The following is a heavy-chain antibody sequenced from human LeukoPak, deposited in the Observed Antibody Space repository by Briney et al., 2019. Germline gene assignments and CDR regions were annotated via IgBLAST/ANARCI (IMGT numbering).Heavy chain of an antibody. V-gene: IGHV1-2*02. CDR3: ARVGGPGYSSGWYGY. CDR1: RYTFAGYY. D-gene: IGHD6-19*01. CDR2: INPNSGGT. J-gene: IGHJ4*02. Sequence: ASVKVSCKASRYTFAGYYMHWVRQAPGQGLEWMGWINPNSGGTNYAQKFQGRVTMTRDTSISTAYMEVSRLRSDDTAVYYCARVGGPGYSSGWYGYWGQGTLVTVSS.